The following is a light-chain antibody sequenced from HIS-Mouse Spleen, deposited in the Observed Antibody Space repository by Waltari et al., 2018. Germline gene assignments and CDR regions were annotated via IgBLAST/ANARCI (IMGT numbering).Light chain of an antibody. Sequence: QSALTQPASVSGSPGQSITIPCTGTSSHVGSYNLVSWYQQHPGKAPKLMIYEGSKRPSGVSNRFSGSKSGNTASLIISGLQAEDEADYYCCSYAGSSTWVFGGGTKLTVL. CDR2: EGS. V-gene: IGLV2-23*01. J-gene: IGLJ3*02. CDR3: CSYAGSSTWV. CDR1: SSHVGSYNL.